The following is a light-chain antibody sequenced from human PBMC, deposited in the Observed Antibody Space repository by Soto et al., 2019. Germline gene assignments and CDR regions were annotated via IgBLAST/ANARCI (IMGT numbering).Light chain of an antibody. CDR1: QSVSSY. CDR2: DAS. CDR3: QQXSNSIT. V-gene: IGKV3-11*01. Sequence: EIVLTQSPATLSLSPGERATLSCRASQSVSSYLAWYQQKPGQAPRLLIYDASNRATGIPARFSGSGSGTDFTLTISSLEPEEFAVYYCQQXSNSITFGQGTRLEIK. J-gene: IGKJ5*01.